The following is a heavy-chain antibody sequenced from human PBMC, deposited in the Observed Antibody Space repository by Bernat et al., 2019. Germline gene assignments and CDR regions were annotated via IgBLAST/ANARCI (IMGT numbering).Heavy chain of an antibody. Sequence: EVQLVQSGAAVKKPGESLRISCTGSGYSFTNYYISWVRQMPGKGLEWMGRINPSDSSYVDYSPSFQGHVTVSVDKSISTAFLQWSSLQASDTAIYYCARHGYSGHDSLFDYWGQGALVTVSS. D-gene: IGHD5-12*01. V-gene: IGHV5-10-1*01. J-gene: IGHJ4*02. CDR3: ARHGYSGHDSLFDY. CDR2: INPSDSSYV. CDR1: GYSFTNYY.